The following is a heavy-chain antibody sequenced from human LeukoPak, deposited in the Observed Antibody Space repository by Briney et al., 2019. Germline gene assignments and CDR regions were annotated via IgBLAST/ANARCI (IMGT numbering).Heavy chain of an antibody. V-gene: IGHV3-23*01. D-gene: IGHD5-24*01. J-gene: IGHJ3*01. CDR2: ISSSGNNA. Sequence: PGGSLRLSCAVSGFTFRDAAMTWVRQAPGKGLEWVSLISSSGNNAYYADSVKGRSTISRDNSKNTLSLQMNSLRVEDTAIYYCAKDIQLSTWGLGTMVTVSS. CDR1: GFTFRDAA. CDR3: AKDIQLST.